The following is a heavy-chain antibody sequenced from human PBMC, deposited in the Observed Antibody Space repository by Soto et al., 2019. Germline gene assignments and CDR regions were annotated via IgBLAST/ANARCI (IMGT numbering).Heavy chain of an antibody. V-gene: IGHV3-9*01. CDR2: ISWNGGSI. J-gene: IGHJ4*02. CDR3: AKALGTVTSFYYFDY. D-gene: IGHD4-17*01. CDR1: GFTFDDYA. Sequence: GGSLRLSCAASGFTFDDYAMHWVRQAPGKGLEWVSGISWNGGSIGYADSVKGRFTISRDNAKNTLYLQMNSLRAEDTAVYYYAKALGTVTSFYYFDYWGQGTLVTVSS.